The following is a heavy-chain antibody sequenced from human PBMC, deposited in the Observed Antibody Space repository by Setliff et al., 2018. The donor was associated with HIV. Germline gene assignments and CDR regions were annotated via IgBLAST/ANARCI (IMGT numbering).Heavy chain of an antibody. Sequence: SETLSLTCTVSGDSVSSASYYWSWIRQPPGKGLEWIGYIYYSGTTKYNPSLKSRVAISVDTSKNQFSLKLSSVTAADTAVYYCASEAWTSYRSSSGYYYYYMDVWGKGTTVTVSS. J-gene: IGHJ6*03. CDR1: GDSVSSASYY. CDR3: ASEAWTSYRSSSGYYYYYMDV. V-gene: IGHV4-61*01. CDR2: IYYSGTT. D-gene: IGHD6-6*01.